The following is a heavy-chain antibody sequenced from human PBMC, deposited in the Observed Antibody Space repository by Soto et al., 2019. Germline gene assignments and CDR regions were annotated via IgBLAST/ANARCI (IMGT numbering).Heavy chain of an antibody. CDR1: GFTVSSNY. V-gene: IGHV3-53*01. Sequence: EVQLVESGGGLIQPGGSLRLSCAASGFTVSSNYMSWVRQAPGKGLEWVSVIYSGGSTYYADSVKGRFTISRDNSKNTLYLKMNSLRAEDTAVYYCARDRDSSGWYFDYWGQGTLVTVSS. D-gene: IGHD6-19*01. CDR3: ARDRDSSGWYFDY. J-gene: IGHJ4*02. CDR2: IYSGGST.